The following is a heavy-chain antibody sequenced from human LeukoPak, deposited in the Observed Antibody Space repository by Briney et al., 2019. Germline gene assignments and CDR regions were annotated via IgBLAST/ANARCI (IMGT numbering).Heavy chain of an antibody. CDR1: GFTFSSYS. CDR2: ISSSSSTI. D-gene: IGHD4-23*01. CDR3: ARAYGGNWGDYFDY. V-gene: IGHV3-48*04. Sequence: PGGSLRLSCAASGFTFSSYSMNWVRQAPGKGLEWVSYISSSSSTIYYADSVKGRFTISRDNAKNSLYLQMNSLRAEDTAEYYCARAYGGNWGDYFDYWGQGTLVTVSS. J-gene: IGHJ4*02.